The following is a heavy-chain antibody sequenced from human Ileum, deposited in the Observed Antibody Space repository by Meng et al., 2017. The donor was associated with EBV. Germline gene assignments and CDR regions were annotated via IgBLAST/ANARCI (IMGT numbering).Heavy chain of an antibody. CDR3: ARVGQWLPIDY. CDR2: IYHSGST. D-gene: IGHD6-19*01. V-gene: IGHV4-4*03. J-gene: IGHJ4*02. Sequence: QGQRQESGTGLVKPRGTLFLTFSVCVRSIRSSNWWSWVRQHPGKGLEWIGEIYHSGSTNYNPSLKSRVTISVDKSKNQFSLNLSSVTAADTAVYDCARVGQWLPIDYWGQGTLVTVSS. CDR1: VRSIRSSNW.